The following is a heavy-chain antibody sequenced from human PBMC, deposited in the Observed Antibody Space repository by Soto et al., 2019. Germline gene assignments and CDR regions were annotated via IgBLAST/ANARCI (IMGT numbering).Heavy chain of an antibody. CDR1: GFTFSSYA. CDR3: AKDLGLSYGGIEDV. J-gene: IGHJ6*04. CDR2: ISGSGGST. D-gene: IGHD4-17*01. V-gene: IGHV3-23*01. Sequence: GGSLRLSCAASGFTFSSYAMSWVRQAPGKGLEWVSAISGSGGSTYYADSVKGRFTISRDNSKNTLYLQMNSLRAEDTAVYYCAKDLGLSYGGIEDVWGKETKVTVSS.